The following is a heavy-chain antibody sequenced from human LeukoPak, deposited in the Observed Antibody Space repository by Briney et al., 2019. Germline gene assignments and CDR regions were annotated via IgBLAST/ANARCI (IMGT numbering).Heavy chain of an antibody. CDR2: IIPIFGTA. CDR3: ARDAHYYGSGSTEDY. D-gene: IGHD3-10*01. J-gene: IGHJ4*02. CDR1: GGTFSSYA. V-gene: IGHV1-69*13. Sequence: ASVKVSFTASGGTFSSYAISWVRQAPGQGLEWMGGIIPIFGTANYAQKFQGRVTITADESTSTAYMELSSLRSEDTAVYYCARDAHYYGSGSTEDYWGQGTLVTVSS.